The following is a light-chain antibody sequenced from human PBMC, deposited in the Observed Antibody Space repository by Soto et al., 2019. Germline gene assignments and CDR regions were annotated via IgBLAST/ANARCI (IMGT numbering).Light chain of an antibody. CDR1: QSVSSN. V-gene: IGKV3-15*01. CDR3: EHYNNWPPLT. CDR2: GAS. Sequence: EIVMTQSPATLSVSPGERATLSCRASQSVSSNLALYQQKPGQAPRHLIYGASTRATGIPARFSGSGSGTEFTLSSSTLQSGDFAGFYCEHYNNWPPLTFGGGTKVEIK. J-gene: IGKJ4*01.